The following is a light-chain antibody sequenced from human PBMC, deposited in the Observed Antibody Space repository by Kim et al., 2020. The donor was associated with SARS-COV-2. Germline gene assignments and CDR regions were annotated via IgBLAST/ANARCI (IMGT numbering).Light chain of an antibody. V-gene: IGKV3-20*01. CDR1: QRLTSNR. CDR2: ASS. CDR3: QQHGSRHLIT. Sequence: IVLTQSPVALSLSPGERATLSCRASQRLTSNRFAWDQHKPGQGPRLLIYASSSRATGVPDRFSGSGSGTDFTLTITRLEPEDFAVYYCQQHGSRHLITFGQGTRLEIK. J-gene: IGKJ5*01.